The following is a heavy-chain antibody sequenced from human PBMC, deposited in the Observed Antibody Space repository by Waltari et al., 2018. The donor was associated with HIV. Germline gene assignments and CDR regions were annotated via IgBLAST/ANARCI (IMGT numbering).Heavy chain of an antibody. CDR3: ARQPAPDSTWFQIYFDY. V-gene: IGHV4-38-2*01. CDR1: HFSISSGHY. CDR2: VFHSGST. Sequence: QVQLQESGPGLVKPSDTLSLTCAVSHFSISSGHYWGWIRQSPGKGLEWIGSVFHSGSTCYKPSFRSRVSISVDTSKNQFSLKLTSVTAADTAVYYCARQPAPDSTWFQIYFDYWGQGTVVTVSS. J-gene: IGHJ4*02. D-gene: IGHD6-13*01.